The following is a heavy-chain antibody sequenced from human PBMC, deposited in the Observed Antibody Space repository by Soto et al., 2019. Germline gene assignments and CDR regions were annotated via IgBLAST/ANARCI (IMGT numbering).Heavy chain of an antibody. CDR3: AIQFEEARAVVYYYLAV. Sequence: QKRSGEGCGYSYTSDWIVSLHQMPGKGLEWMGIIYPGDSDTRYSPSFQGQVTISADKSISTAYLQWSSLKASDTAMYYCAIQFEEARAVVYYYLAVWGKGTTVPVSS. CDR1: GYSYTSDW. CDR2: IYPGDSDT. J-gene: IGHJ6*03. V-gene: IGHV5-51*07. D-gene: IGHD6-6*01.